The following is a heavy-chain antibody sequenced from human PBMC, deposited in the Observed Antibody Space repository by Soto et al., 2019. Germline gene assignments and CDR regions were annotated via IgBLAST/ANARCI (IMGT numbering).Heavy chain of an antibody. CDR3: AKERPTDYGDYVDY. D-gene: IGHD4-17*01. CDR1: GFPFYNYA. CDR2: ISGNGIGR. J-gene: IGHJ4*02. V-gene: IGHV3-23*01. Sequence: EVQLLESGGGLVQPGGSLRLSCEATGFPFYNYAMSWVRQAPGKGLEWVSVISGNGIGRYYGDSVKGRFTISRDNSKNTLDLQRNSLRAEDTAVYYCAKERPTDYGDYVDYWGQGTLVTVSS.